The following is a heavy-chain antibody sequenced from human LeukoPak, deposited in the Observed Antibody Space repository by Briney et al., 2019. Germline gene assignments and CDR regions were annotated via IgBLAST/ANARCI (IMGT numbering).Heavy chain of an antibody. CDR3: ARELLTYYYDSSGYPDAFDI. CDR1: GFTFSSYS. D-gene: IGHD3-22*01. Sequence: GGSLRLSCAVSGFTFSSYSMNWVRQAPGKGLEWVSSISGSSSYIYYADSVKGRFTISRDNAKNSLYLQMNSLRAEDTAVYYCARELLTYYYDSSGYPDAFDIWGQGTMVTVSS. J-gene: IGHJ3*02. CDR2: ISGSSSYI. V-gene: IGHV3-21*01.